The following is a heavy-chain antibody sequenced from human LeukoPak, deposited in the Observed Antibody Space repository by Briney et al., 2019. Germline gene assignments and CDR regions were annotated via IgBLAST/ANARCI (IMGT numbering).Heavy chain of an antibody. CDR3: ARTGGRFDY. CDR1: GGSISNYY. V-gene: IGHV4-59*01. J-gene: IGHJ4*02. CDR2: IYYSGST. Sequence: SETLSLTCTVSGGSISNYYWSWIRQPPGRGLEWIGFIYYSGSTNYDPSLKSRVTISVDTSKNQFSLKLRSVTAADTAVYYCARTGGRFDYWGQGTLVTVSS. D-gene: IGHD1-14*01.